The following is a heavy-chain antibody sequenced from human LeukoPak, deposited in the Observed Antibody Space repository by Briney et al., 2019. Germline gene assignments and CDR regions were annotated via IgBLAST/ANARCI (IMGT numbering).Heavy chain of an antibody. CDR1: GFTFSSYS. D-gene: IGHD2-8*01. CDR2: ISIISDYL. V-gene: IGHV3-21*01. CDR3: ARDSRASVYASTFDY. Sequence: GGSLRLSCAASGFTFSSYSMNWVRQAPRKGLEWVSSISIISDYLYYADSVKGRFTISRDNAKNSLYLQMNSLRAEDTAVYYCARDSRASVYASTFDYWGQGTLVTVSS. J-gene: IGHJ4*02.